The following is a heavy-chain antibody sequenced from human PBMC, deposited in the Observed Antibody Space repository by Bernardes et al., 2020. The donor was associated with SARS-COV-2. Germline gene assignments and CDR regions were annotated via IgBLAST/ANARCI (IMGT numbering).Heavy chain of an antibody. CDR1: GFTAFTYTSHR. J-gene: IGHJ5*02. D-gene: IGHD4-17*01. CDR3: ARGGHYFDP. Sequence: GSMRLSCAASGFTAFTYTSHRMAWVRQAPGKGLEWVANINEDGSEKGYADSVKGRFSISRDNAKNSLYLQINSLRADDTAVYYCARGGHYFDPWGQGTLVTVAS. CDR2: INEDGSEK. V-gene: IGHV3-7*03.